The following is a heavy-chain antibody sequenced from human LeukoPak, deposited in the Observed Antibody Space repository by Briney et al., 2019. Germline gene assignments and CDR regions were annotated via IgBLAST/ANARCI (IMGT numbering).Heavy chain of an antibody. CDR3: HVLGYCSSTSCYVPRHFDY. J-gene: IGHJ4*02. D-gene: IGHD2-2*01. CDR2: ISSNGGST. V-gene: IGHV3-64D*06. Sequence: GGSLRPSCSASGFTFSSYAMHWVRQAPGKGLEYVSAISSNGGSTYYADSVKGRFTISRDNSKNTLYLQMSSLRAEDTAVYYCHVLGYCSSTSCYVPRHFDYWGQGTLVTVSS. CDR1: GFTFSSYA.